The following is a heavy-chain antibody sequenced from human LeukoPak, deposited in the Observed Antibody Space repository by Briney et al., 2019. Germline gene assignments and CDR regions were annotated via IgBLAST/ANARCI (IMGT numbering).Heavy chain of an antibody. J-gene: IGHJ3*02. CDR3: ARDGFWMVRGESDAFDI. CDR1: GYTFTSYY. V-gene: IGHV1-46*01. CDR2: INPSGGST. D-gene: IGHD3-10*01. Sequence: GASVKVSCKASGYTFTSYYMHWVRQAPGQGLEWMGIINPSGGSTSYAQKFQGRATMTRDTSTSTVYMELSSLRSEDTAVYYCARDGFWMVRGESDAFDIWGQGTMVTVSS.